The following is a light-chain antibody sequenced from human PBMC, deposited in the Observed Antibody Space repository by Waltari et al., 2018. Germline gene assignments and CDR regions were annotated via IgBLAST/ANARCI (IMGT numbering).Light chain of an antibody. V-gene: IGKV3-20*01. CDR2: GAS. CDR3: QQYCSSPRT. J-gene: IGKJ1*01. Sequence: EIVLTQSPGTLSLSPGERDTLSCRASQSVSSSYLARYQQKPGQPPRLLIYGASNWATGIPDRFSGSVSGTDFTINISRLEPEDFAVYYCQQYCSSPRTFGQGTNVEIK. CDR1: QSVSSSY.